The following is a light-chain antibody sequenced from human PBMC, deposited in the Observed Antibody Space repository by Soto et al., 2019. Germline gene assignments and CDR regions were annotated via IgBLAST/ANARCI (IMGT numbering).Light chain of an antibody. Sequence: QSVLTQPPSASGSPGQSVIISCTGTNNDVGRNHYVSWYQFIPGQVPKVIIYEVDKRPSGVPDRFSGSRSGNTASLTVSGLHSADEGDYYCSSYAGSANLLFGGGTQLTVL. CDR2: EVD. CDR1: NNDVGRNHY. J-gene: IGLJ2*01. CDR3: SSYAGSANLL. V-gene: IGLV2-8*01.